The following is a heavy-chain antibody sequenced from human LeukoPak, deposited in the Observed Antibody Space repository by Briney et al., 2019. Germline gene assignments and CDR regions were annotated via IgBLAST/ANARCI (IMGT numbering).Heavy chain of an antibody. CDR3: ARDTGSYYVNDAFDI. Sequence: PSETLSLTCTVSGGSISSYYWSWIRQPAGKGLEWIGRIYTSGSTNYNPSLKSRVTMSVDTSKNQFSLKLSSVTAADPAVYYCARDTGSYYVNDAFDIWGQGTMVTVSS. CDR1: GGSISSYY. V-gene: IGHV4-4*07. J-gene: IGHJ3*02. CDR2: IYTSGST. D-gene: IGHD1-26*01.